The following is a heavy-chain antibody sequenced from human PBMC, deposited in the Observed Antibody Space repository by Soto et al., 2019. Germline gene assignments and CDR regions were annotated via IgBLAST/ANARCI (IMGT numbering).Heavy chain of an antibody. D-gene: IGHD2-15*01. CDR1: GGSISCGGYY. CDR2: IYYSGST. CDR3: ARVKVVVVADAFDI. J-gene: IGHJ3*02. Sequence: PSETLSLTCTVSGGSISCGGYYWSWLRQHPGKGLEWIGYIYYSGSTYYNPSLKSRVTISVDTSKNQFSLKLSSVTAADTAVYYCARVKVVVVADAFDIWGQGTMVTVSS. V-gene: IGHV4-31*03.